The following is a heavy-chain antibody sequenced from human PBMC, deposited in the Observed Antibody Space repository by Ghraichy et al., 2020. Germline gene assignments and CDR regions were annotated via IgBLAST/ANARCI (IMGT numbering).Heavy chain of an antibody. J-gene: IGHJ6*02. CDR2: ISSSSSVI. D-gene: IGHD6-19*01. Sequence: GGSLRLSCAASGFTFRTYPMNWVRQAPGKGLEWISYISSSSSVIHYADSVEGRFTISRDTANNSLYLLMNSLRAEDTAVYYCARVHTGRVAGSQFHYYFGMDVWGQGTTVTVSS. CDR1: GFTFRTYP. V-gene: IGHV3-48*01. CDR3: ARVHTGRVAGSQFHYYFGMDV.